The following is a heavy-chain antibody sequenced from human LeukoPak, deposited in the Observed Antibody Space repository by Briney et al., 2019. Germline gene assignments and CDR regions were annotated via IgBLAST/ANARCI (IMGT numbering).Heavy chain of an antibody. V-gene: IGHV1-18*01. J-gene: IGHJ4*02. CDR2: ISAYNGNT. CDR3: AREALSYGDYVFDY. Sequence: VKVSSKASGYTFTSYGISWVRPAPGQGREWMGWISAYNGNTNYSQKLQGRVTMTTDTSTSTAYMELRSLRSDDTAVYYCAREALSYGDYVFDYWGQGTLVTVSS. CDR1: GYTFTSYG. D-gene: IGHD4-17*01.